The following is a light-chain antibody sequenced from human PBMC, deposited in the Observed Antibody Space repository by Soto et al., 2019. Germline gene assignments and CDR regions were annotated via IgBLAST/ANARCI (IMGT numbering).Light chain of an antibody. J-gene: IGLJ2*01. CDR2: SNN. CDR1: RSNIGSNT. V-gene: IGLV1-44*01. Sequence: QSVLTQPPSASGTPGQWVTISCSGSRSNIGSNTVNWYQQLPGTAPKLLIYSNNQRPSGVPDRFSGSKSGTSASLAISGLQSEDEAGYYCATWDDSLNGPVFGGGTKLTVL. CDR3: ATWDDSLNGPV.